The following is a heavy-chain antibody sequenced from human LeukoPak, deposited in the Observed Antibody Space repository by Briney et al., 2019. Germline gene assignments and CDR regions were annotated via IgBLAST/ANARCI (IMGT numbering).Heavy chain of an antibody. D-gene: IGHD6-13*01. CDR2: IYYSRST. CDR1: GGSISSYY. CDR3: AREKPFGIAAAGMHYYYYYGMDV. V-gene: IGHV4-59*01. J-gene: IGHJ6*02. Sequence: SETLSLTCTVSGGSISSYYWSWIRQPPGKGLEWIGYIYYSRSTNYNPSLKSRVTISVDTSKNQFSLKPSSVTAADTAVYYCAREKPFGIAAAGMHYYYYYGMDVWGQGTTVTVSS.